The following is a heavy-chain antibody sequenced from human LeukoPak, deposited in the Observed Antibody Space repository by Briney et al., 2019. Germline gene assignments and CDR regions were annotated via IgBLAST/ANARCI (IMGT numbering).Heavy chain of an antibody. Sequence: PSETMSLTCTVSGGSISTYYWNWIRQPPGKGLEWIGYIYHSGSTNYNPSLQSRVTISVDTSKNQFSLNLNSVTAADTAVYYCARGGAARLHFQNWGQGTLVTVSS. CDR2: IYHSGST. D-gene: IGHD6-6*01. CDR3: ARGGAARLHFQN. J-gene: IGHJ1*01. V-gene: IGHV4-59*01. CDR1: GGSISTYY.